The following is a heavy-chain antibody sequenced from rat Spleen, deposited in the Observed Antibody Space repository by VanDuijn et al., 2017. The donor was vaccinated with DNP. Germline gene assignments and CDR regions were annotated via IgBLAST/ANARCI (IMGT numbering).Heavy chain of an antibody. J-gene: IGHJ4*01. CDR1: GFTFSDYN. CDR2: ISYDGSGT. V-gene: IGHV5-7*01. CDR3: ARGDA. Sequence: EVQLVESGGGLVQPGRSLKLSCAASGFTFSDYNMAWVRQAPKKGLEWVATISYDGSGTFYRDSVKGRFTISRDNTKTTLYLQLDSLRSEDTATYYCARGDAWGQGTSVTVSS.